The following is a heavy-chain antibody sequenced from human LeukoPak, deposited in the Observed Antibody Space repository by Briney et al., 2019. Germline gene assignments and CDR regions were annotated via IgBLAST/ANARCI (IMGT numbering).Heavy chain of an antibody. CDR1: GDSISSYY. V-gene: IGHV4-59*01. J-gene: IGHJ4*02. CDR2: IYYSGST. CDR3: ARWTYYYDSSGWTGQLDY. D-gene: IGHD3-22*01. Sequence: SETLSLTCTVSGDSISSYYRNWIRQSPGKGLEWIGYIYYSGSTNYNPSLKSRVTISVDTSKNQFSLKLSSVTAADTAVYYCARWTYYYDSSGWTGQLDYWGQGTLVTVSS.